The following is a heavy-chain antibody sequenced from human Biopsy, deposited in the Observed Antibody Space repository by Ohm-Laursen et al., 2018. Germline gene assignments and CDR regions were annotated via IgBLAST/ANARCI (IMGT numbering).Heavy chain of an antibody. Sequence: SVTVSCKVSGYTLTELSIHWVRQTGGKGLEWMGGFDREERKTVYAEKFQGRVTMTEDTSTDTVYMEVTSLRSDDTAVYYCATGPYYDTRFYYNVRPFDFWGQGTLVTVSS. J-gene: IGHJ4*02. D-gene: IGHD3-10*01. V-gene: IGHV1-24*01. CDR3: ATGPYYDTRFYYNVRPFDF. CDR1: GYTLTELS. CDR2: FDREERKT.